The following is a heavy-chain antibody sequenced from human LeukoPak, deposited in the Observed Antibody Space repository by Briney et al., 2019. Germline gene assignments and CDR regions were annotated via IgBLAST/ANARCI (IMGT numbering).Heavy chain of an antibody. CDR1: GGSISSSSYY. D-gene: IGHD3-10*01. Sequence: SETLSLTCTVSGGSISSSSYYWGWIRHPPGKGLEWIGSIYYSGSTYYNPSLKSRVTISVDTSKNHFTLELSSVTAADTALYYCAGHPPADYYYSRGDIRDYLDYLGQGTLVTVSS. V-gene: IGHV4-39*01. CDR2: IYYSGST. CDR3: AGHPPADYYYSRGDIRDYLDY. J-gene: IGHJ4*02.